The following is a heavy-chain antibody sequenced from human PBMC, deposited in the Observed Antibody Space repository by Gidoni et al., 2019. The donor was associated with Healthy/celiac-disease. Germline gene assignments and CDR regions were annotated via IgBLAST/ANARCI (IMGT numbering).Heavy chain of an antibody. CDR2: IIPIFSTA. V-gene: IGHV1-69*01. CDR1: GVTFRTYV. D-gene: IGHD6-13*01. J-gene: IGHJ5*02. Sequence: QVKLVQSGAEVKKPGSAVKVSCKASGVTFRTYVISWVRQAHGQVLEWMGGIIPIFSTANCAQKFQGRVTITADESTSTDYMDLSSLRSEDTAVYYCARSGPLEPSSSSLVRFDPWGQGTLVTVSS. CDR3: ARSGPLEPSSSSLVRFDP.